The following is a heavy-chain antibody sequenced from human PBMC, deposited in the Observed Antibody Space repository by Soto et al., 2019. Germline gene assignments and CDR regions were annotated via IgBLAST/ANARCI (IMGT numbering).Heavy chain of an antibody. V-gene: IGHV3-30*18. CDR1: GFIFSSYG. CDR2: ISYGGSNK. D-gene: IGHD5-12*01. CDR3: AKSSYHSAYFDF. Sequence: GGSLRLSCAASGFIFSSYGMHWVRQAPGKGLEWVAVISYGGSNKYADSVKGRFTISRDNSKNTVYLQMNSLRVEDTAVYSCAKSSYHSAYFDFWGQGTLVTVSS. J-gene: IGHJ4*02.